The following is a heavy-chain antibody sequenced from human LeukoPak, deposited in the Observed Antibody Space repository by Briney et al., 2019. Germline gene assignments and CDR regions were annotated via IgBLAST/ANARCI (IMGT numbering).Heavy chain of an antibody. CDR3: ARDLGSGSSYYYYYGMDV. J-gene: IGHJ6*02. CDR1: GFTFSSYV. D-gene: IGHD1-26*01. V-gene: IGHV3-33*01. Sequence: GGSLRLSCAASGFTFSSYVMHWVRQAPGKGLEWVAVIWYDGSNKYYADSVKGRFTISRDNSKNTLYLQMNSLRAEDTAVYYCARDLGSGSSYYYYYGMDVWGQGTTVTVSS. CDR2: IWYDGSNK.